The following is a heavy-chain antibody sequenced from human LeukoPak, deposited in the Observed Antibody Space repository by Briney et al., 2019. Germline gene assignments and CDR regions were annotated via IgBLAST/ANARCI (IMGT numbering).Heavy chain of an antibody. CDR2: VYTDGTT. CDR3: ARHTTSGYCTGGSCPFDY. D-gene: IGHD2-15*01. CDR1: GGSISS. J-gene: IGHJ4*02. V-gene: IGHV4-4*07. Sequence: SETLSLTCTVSGGSISSWSWIRQPAGKGLEWIGRVYTDGTTSYNPSLKSRVAMSVDTSKNQFSLNLNSVTAADTAVYYCARHTTSGYCTGGSCPFDYWGQGTLVTVSS.